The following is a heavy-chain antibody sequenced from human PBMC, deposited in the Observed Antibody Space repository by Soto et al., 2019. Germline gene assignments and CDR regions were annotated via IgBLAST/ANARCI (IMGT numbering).Heavy chain of an antibody. V-gene: IGHV1-18*01. CDR3: ARAPMNGDLDY. CDR2: ISGYNGNT. Sequence: QVQLVQSGAEVKKPGASVKVSCKASGYTFTNFAINWVRQAPGQGLEWMGRISGYNGNTKCAQKFQDRVTMTTDTSTTTAYMDLRILGSDDTAVYYCARAPMNGDLDYWGQGTLVTVSS. CDR1: GYTFTNFA. J-gene: IGHJ4*02. D-gene: IGHD4-17*01.